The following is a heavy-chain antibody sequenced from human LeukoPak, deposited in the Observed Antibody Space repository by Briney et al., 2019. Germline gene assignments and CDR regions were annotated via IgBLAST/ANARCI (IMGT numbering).Heavy chain of an antibody. D-gene: IGHD6-13*01. Sequence: EASVKASCKASGYTFTGYYMHWVRQAPGQGLEWMGWINPNSGGTNYAQKFQGRVTMTRDTSISTAYMELSRLRSDDTAVYYCAREFRSSSWYDPVYWGQGTLVTVSS. J-gene: IGHJ4*02. CDR1: GYTFTGYY. V-gene: IGHV1-2*02. CDR3: AREFRSSSWYDPVY. CDR2: INPNSGGT.